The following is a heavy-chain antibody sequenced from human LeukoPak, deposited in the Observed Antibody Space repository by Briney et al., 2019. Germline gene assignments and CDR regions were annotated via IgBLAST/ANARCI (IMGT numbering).Heavy chain of an antibody. J-gene: IGHJ6*03. CDR3: TTIFIAARPPYYYYYMDV. D-gene: IGHD6-6*01. CDR2: FKIKADGGTT. V-gene: IGHV3-15*01. CDR1: VTFSNAW. Sequence: GGSLRLSCAASVTFSNAWMNWVRQAPGKGLEWVGHFKIKADGGTTDYAAPVKDRFTISRDDSQNTLYLQMNSLKTEDTAVYYCTTIFIAARPPYYYYYMDVWGKGTTVTVSS.